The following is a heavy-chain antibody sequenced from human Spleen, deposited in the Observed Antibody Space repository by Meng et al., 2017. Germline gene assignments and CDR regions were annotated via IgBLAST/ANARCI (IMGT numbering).Heavy chain of an antibody. V-gene: IGHV4-34*01. J-gene: IGHJ4*02. CDR3: ARGPTTMAHDFDY. CDR1: GGFFSDYY. D-gene: IGHD4-11*01. Sequence: QVPLQQWGAGLLKPSEPLSLTCVVSGGFFSDYYWSWIRQPPGKGLEWIGEINHSGSTNYNPSLESRATISVDTSQNNLSLKLSSVTAADSAVYYCARGPTTMAHDFDYWGQGTLVTVSS. CDR2: INHSGST.